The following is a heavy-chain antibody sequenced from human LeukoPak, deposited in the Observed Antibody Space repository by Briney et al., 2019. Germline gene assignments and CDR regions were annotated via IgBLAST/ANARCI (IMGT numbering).Heavy chain of an antibody. CDR2: INPSGGST. D-gene: IGHD6-13*01. Sequence: GASVKVSCKASGYTFTSYYMHWVRQAPAQGLEWMGIINPSGGSTSYTQKFQGRVAMTRDTSTSTVYMELSSLRSEDTAVYYCARDSGMKQQLDYFDYWGQGTLVTVSS. CDR1: GYTFTSYY. V-gene: IGHV1-46*01. J-gene: IGHJ4*02. CDR3: ARDSGMKQQLDYFDY.